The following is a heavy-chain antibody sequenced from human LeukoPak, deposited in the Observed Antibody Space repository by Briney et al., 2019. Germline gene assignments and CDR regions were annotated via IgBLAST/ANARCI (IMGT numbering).Heavy chain of an antibody. D-gene: IGHD6-13*01. J-gene: IGHJ5*02. Sequence: SGRSLRLSCAASGFTFSSYAMHWVRQAPGKGLEWVAVISYDGSNKYYADSVKGRFTISRDNSKNTLYLQMNSLRAEDMAVYYCARDVGIATRTYWFDPWGQGTLVTVSS. CDR3: ARDVGIATRTYWFDP. CDR1: GFTFSSYA. CDR2: ISYDGSNK. V-gene: IGHV3-30-3*01.